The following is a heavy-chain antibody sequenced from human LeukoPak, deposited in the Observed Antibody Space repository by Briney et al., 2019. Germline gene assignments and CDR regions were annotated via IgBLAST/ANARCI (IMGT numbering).Heavy chain of an antibody. J-gene: IGHJ5*02. D-gene: IGHD4-23*01. CDR1: GYTFTSYD. CDR3: ARDYGGSSGWFDP. V-gene: IGHV1-8*01. CDR2: MSPNSDNT. Sequence: ASVKVSCKASGYTFTSYDINWVRQATGQGLEWMGWMSPNSDNTGYAQKFQGRVTFTRDTSISTAYMELRSLTSEDTAVYYCARDYGGSSGWFDPWGQGTLVSVSS.